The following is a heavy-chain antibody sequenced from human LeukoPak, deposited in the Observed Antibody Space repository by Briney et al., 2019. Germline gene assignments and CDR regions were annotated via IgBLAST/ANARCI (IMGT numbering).Heavy chain of an antibody. CDR1: GFTFSSYA. CDR3: ASRRGGIVGDY. Sequence: PGGSLRLSCAASGFTFSSYAMSWVRQAPGKGLEWVSTTSAGGSSTYYADSVKGRFTISRDNSKNTVYLQMNSLRAEDTAVYYCASRRGGIVGDYWGQGTLVTVSS. J-gene: IGHJ4*02. CDR2: TSAGGSST. D-gene: IGHD2-15*01. V-gene: IGHV3-23*01.